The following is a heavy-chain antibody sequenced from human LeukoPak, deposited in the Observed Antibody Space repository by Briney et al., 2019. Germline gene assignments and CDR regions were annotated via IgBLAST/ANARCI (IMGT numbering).Heavy chain of an antibody. V-gene: IGHV5-51*01. CDR3: ARRDYYDSSGYSFDY. D-gene: IGHD3-22*01. CDR1: GYSFTSYW. CDR2: IYPGDSDT. J-gene: IGHJ4*02. Sequence: GESLKISCEGSGYSFTSYWIGWVRQMPGTGLEWMGIIYPGDSDTKYSPSFQGQVTISADKSITTAYLQWSSLKASDTAMYYCARRDYYDSSGYSFDYWGQGTLVTVSS.